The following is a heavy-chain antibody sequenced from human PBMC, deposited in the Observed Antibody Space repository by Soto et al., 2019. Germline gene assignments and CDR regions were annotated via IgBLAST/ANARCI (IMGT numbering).Heavy chain of an antibody. Sequence: GGSLRLSCAASGFTFSSYGMHWVRQAPGKGLEWVAVIWYDGSNKYYADSVKGRFTISRDNSKNTLYLQMNSLRAEDTAVYYCASGGYCTNGVCSQGYDFDYWGQGTLVTVSS. CDR1: GFTFSSYG. J-gene: IGHJ4*02. V-gene: IGHV3-33*01. D-gene: IGHD2-8*01. CDR3: ASGGYCTNGVCSQGYDFDY. CDR2: IWYDGSNK.